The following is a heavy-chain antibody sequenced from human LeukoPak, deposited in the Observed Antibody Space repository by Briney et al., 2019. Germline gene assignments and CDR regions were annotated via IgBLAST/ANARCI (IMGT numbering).Heavy chain of an antibody. CDR2: IIPIFGTA. J-gene: IGHJ4*02. CDR3: ARGWLAETTVVTPYNY. Sequence: GASVKVSCKASGGTFSNYAINWVRQAPGQGLEWMGGIIPIFGTARYSQKFQGRVTITADESTSTAYMELSSLRSEDTAVYYCARGWLAETTVVTPYNYWGQGTLVTVSS. V-gene: IGHV1-69*13. CDR1: GGTFSNYA. D-gene: IGHD4-23*01.